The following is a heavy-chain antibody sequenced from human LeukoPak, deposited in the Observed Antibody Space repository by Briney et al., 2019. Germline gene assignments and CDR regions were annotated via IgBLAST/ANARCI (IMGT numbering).Heavy chain of an antibody. V-gene: IGHV3-30*18. CDR1: GFTFSSYG. J-gene: IGHJ5*02. CDR2: ISYDGSNK. D-gene: IGHD3-10*01. CDR3: AKDLLAFWENTMVRGVIITFSGLDP. Sequence: GRSLRLSCAASGFTFSSYGMNSVRQAPGKGLEWVAVISYDGSNKYYADSVKGRFTISRDNSKNTLYLQMNSLRAEDTAVYYCAKDLLAFWENTMVRGVIITFSGLDPWGQGTLVTVSS.